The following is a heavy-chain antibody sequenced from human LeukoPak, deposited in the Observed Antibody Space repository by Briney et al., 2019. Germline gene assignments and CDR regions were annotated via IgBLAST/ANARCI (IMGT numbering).Heavy chain of an antibody. CDR1: GGSFSGYY. CDR3: ARVHLRYCSSTSSSSYFDD. Sequence: SDTLYLTCDVYGGSFSGYYLNWIRQPPGKGLEWMGEINHSGSTNYNPPLKSRGTITVDTSKDQFPLKLSSVTGAGRDVYSWARVHLRYCSSTSSSSYFDDWGQGTLVTVSS. V-gene: IGHV4-34*01. CDR2: INHSGST. D-gene: IGHD2-2*01. J-gene: IGHJ4*02.